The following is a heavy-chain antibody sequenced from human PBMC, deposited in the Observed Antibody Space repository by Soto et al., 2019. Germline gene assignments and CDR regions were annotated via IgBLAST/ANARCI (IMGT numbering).Heavy chain of an antibody. CDR1: GGSISSSSYY. CDR3: ARVGHDGGNDAFDI. J-gene: IGHJ3*02. Sequence: SETLSLTCTVSGGSISSSSYYWGWIRQPPGNGLEWIWYIYYSGSTNYNPSLKSRVTISVDTSKNQFSLKLSSVTAADTAVYYCARVGHDGGNDAFDIWGQGTMVTVSS. V-gene: IGHV4-61*05. CDR2: IYYSGST. D-gene: IGHD3-16*01.